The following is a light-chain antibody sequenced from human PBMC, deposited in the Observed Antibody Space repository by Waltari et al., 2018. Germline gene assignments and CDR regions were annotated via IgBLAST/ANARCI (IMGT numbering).Light chain of an antibody. J-gene: IGKJ1*01. Sequence: IQLTQSPSSLSASVGDRVTITCRASRGISSYLAWYQQKPGKAPKLLIYAASPLQSGVPSRFSGSGSGTDFTLTISSLQPEDFATYYCQQLNSYPRTFGQGTKVEIK. CDR3: QQLNSYPRT. CDR2: AAS. V-gene: IGKV1-9*01. CDR1: RGISSY.